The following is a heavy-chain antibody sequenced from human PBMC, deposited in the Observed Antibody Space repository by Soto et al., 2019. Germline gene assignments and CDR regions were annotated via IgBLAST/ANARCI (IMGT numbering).Heavy chain of an antibody. J-gene: IGHJ6*02. CDR1: CYAFTSYG. CDR3: ARNRGGGSGSYWNYYYGMDV. D-gene: IGHD3-10*01. Sequence: SVKVSFKASCYAFTSYGISWVRQAPGQGLEWMGWISAYNGNTNYAQKLQGRVTMTTDTSTSTAYMELRSLRSDDTAVYYCARNRGGGSGSYWNYYYGMDVWGQGTTVTVSS. V-gene: IGHV1-18*04. CDR2: ISAYNGNT.